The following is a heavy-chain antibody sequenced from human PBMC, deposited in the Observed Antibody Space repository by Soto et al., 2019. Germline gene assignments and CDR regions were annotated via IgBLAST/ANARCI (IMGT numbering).Heavy chain of an antibody. J-gene: IGHJ4*02. V-gene: IGHV3-23*01. CDR1: GFTFSSYA. Sequence: EVQLLESGGGLVQPGGSLRLSCAASGFTFSSYAMSWVRQAPGKGLEWVSAISGSGGSTYYADAVKGRFNISRDNSKNPLYLQMNSLRAEDTAVYYCAGSEDIVVVPAAISLDYWGPGTLVTVSS. CDR2: ISGSGGST. D-gene: IGHD2-2*01. CDR3: AGSEDIVVVPAAISLDY.